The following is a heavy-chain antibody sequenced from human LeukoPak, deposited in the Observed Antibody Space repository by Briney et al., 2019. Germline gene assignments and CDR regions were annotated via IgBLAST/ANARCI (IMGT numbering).Heavy chain of an antibody. J-gene: IGHJ6*02. Sequence: ASVKVSCKASGGTFSSYAISWVRQAPGQGLEWMGRIIPILGIANYAQKFQGRVTITADKSTSTAYTELSSLRSEDTAVYYCAREPTLPRAETRKMYYYYGMDVWGQGTTVTVSS. CDR3: AREPTLPRAETRKMYYYYGMDV. CDR2: IIPILGIA. V-gene: IGHV1-69*04. D-gene: IGHD6-25*01. CDR1: GGTFSSYA.